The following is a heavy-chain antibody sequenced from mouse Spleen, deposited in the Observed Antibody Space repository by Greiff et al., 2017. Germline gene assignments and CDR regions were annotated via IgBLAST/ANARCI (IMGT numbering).Heavy chain of an antibody. J-gene: IGHJ4*01. CDR3: ASHDYDGDYYAMDY. Sequence: VQLQQSGPGLVAPSQSLSITCTVSGFSLTSYGVDWVRQSPGKGLEWLGVIWGGGSTNYNSALKSRLSISKDNSKSQVFLKMNSLQTDDTAMYYCASHDYDGDYYAMDYWGQGTSVTVSS. V-gene: IGHV2-6*01. D-gene: IGHD2-4*01. CDR2: IWGGGST. CDR1: GFSLTSYG.